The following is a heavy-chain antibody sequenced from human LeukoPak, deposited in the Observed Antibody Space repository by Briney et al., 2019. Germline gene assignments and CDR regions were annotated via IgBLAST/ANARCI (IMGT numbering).Heavy chain of an antibody. CDR1: GFTFSSYG. Sequence: GRSLRLSCAASGFTFSSYGMHWVRQAPGKGLEWVSSISSSSSYIYYADSVKGRFTISRDNAKNSLYLQMNSLRAEDTAVYYCARGGTSTYYDFWSGYYQGYFDYWGQGTLVTVSS. J-gene: IGHJ4*02. CDR3: ARGGTSTYYDFWSGYYQGYFDY. CDR2: ISSSSSYI. D-gene: IGHD3-3*01. V-gene: IGHV3-21*01.